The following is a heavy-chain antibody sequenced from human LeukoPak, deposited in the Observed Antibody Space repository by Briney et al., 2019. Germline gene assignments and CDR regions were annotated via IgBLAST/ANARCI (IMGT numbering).Heavy chain of an antibody. V-gene: IGHV4-34*01. CDR3: ARDQRRDYGDFFDN. CDR2: INHSGST. Sequence: SETLSLTCAVYGGSLSGYYWSWIRQPPGKGLEWIGEINHSGSTNYNPSLKSRVTISLDTSKNQFYLRLSSVTASDTAFYYCARDQRRDYGDFFDNWGQGTLVTVSS. J-gene: IGHJ4*02. CDR1: GGSLSGYY. D-gene: IGHD3-16*01.